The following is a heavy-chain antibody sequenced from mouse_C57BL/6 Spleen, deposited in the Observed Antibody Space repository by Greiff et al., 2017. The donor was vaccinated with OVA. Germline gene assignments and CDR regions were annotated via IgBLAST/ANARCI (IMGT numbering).Heavy chain of an antibody. CDR2: IDPSDSYT. Sequence: QVQLQQPGAELVKPGASVQLSCTASGYTFTSSWMQWVQQRPGQGLEWIGEIDPSDSYTNYNQKFKGKATLTVDTSSSTAYMQLSSLTSEDSAVYYCARTHGSSYDYYAMDYWGQGTSVTVSS. CDR1: GYTFTSSW. D-gene: IGHD1-1*01. CDR3: ARTHGSSYDYYAMDY. V-gene: IGHV1-50*01. J-gene: IGHJ4*01.